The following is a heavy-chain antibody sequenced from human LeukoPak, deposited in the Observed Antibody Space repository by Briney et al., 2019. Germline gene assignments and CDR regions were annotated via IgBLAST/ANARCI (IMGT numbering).Heavy chain of an antibody. Sequence: SETLSLTCAVYGGSFSGYYWSWIRQPPRKGLEWIGEINHSGSTNYNPSLKSRVTISVDTSKNQFSLKLSSVTAADTAVYYCARTLTPPPYYYYMDVWGKGTTVTVSS. CDR3: ARTLTPPPYYYYMDV. J-gene: IGHJ6*03. CDR1: GGSFSGYY. CDR2: INHSGST. V-gene: IGHV4-34*01. D-gene: IGHD4-23*01.